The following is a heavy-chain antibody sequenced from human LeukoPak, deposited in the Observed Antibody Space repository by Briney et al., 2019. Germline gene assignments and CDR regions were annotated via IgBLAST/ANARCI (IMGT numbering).Heavy chain of an antibody. CDR1: GFTFSSYS. CDR2: ISSSSSYI. J-gene: IGHJ6*02. V-gene: IGHV3-21*01. CDR3: ARDRSGYSGYEPEYYYGMDV. Sequence: GGSLRLSCAASGFTFSSYSMNWVRQAPGKGLEWVSSISSSSSYIYYADSVKGRFTISRDNAKNSLYLQMNSLRAEDTAVYYCARDRSGYSGYEPEYYYGMDVWGQGTTVTVSS. D-gene: IGHD5-12*01.